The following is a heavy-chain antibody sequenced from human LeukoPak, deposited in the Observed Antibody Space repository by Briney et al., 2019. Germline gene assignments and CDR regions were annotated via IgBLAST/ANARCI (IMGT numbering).Heavy chain of an antibody. V-gene: IGHV4-34*01. D-gene: IGHD6-19*01. CDR3: ARTNSSGSFDY. Sequence: SETLSLTCAVYGGSFSGYYLSWIRQPPGKGLEWIGEINHSGSTNYNPSLKSRVTISVATSKSQCSLKLSSVTAADTAVYYCARTNSSGSFDYWGQGTLGTVSS. CDR1: GGSFSGYY. CDR2: INHSGST. J-gene: IGHJ4*02.